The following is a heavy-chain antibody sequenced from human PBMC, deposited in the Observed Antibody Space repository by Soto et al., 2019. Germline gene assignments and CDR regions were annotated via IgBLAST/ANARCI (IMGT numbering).Heavy chain of an antibody. CDR2: ISTRGTST. CDR1: GFTFSNYY. J-gene: IGHJ4*02. Sequence: QIQLEESGGGLVKPGGSLRLSCTVSGFTFSNYYMAWIRQAPGRGREWISYISTRGTSTFYADSVKGRFTISRDNAMNYLFLQMNSLGVEDPAGYFGARDGVLFRAGFDSGGQGTLVTVAS. V-gene: IGHV3-11*01. CDR3: ARDGVLFRAGFDS. D-gene: IGHD3-16*01.